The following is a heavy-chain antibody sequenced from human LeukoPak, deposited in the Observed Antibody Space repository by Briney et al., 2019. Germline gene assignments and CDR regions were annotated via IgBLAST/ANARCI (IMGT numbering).Heavy chain of an antibody. CDR2: IYYSGST. Sequence: KPSETLSFTCTVSGGSISSYYWSWIRQPPGKGLEWIGYIYYSGSTNYNPSLKSRVTISVDTSKNQFSLKLNSVTAADTAVYYCARGPTVRDKDVWGKGTTVTVSS. J-gene: IGHJ6*03. D-gene: IGHD4-11*01. CDR3: ARGPTVRDKDV. CDR1: GGSISSYY. V-gene: IGHV4-59*01.